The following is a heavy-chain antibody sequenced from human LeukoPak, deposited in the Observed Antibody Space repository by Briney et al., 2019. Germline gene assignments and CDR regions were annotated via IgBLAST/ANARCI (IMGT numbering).Heavy chain of an antibody. CDR3: ARDQGYSHPVDY. CDR1: GFTFSSYW. CDR2: INRDGSST. V-gene: IGHV3-74*01. Sequence: GGSLRLSCAASGFTFSSYWMHWVRQAPGKGLVWLSRINRDGSSTSYADSVKGRFTISRDNAKNTLYLQMNSLRAEDTAVYYCARDQGYSHPVDYWGQGTLVTVSS. D-gene: IGHD5-18*01. J-gene: IGHJ4*02.